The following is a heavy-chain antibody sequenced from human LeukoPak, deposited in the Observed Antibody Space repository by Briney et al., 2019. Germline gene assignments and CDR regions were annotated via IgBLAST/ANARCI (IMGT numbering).Heavy chain of an antibody. V-gene: IGHV1-69*13. CDR2: IIPIFGTA. CDR1: GGTFSSYA. Sequence: GASVKVSCKASGGTFSSYAISWVRQAPGQGLEWMGGIIPIFGTANYAQKFQGRVTITADESTNTAYMELSSLRSEDTAVYYCARERGGPATFDIRGQGTMVTVSS. J-gene: IGHJ3*02. CDR3: ARERGGPATFDI.